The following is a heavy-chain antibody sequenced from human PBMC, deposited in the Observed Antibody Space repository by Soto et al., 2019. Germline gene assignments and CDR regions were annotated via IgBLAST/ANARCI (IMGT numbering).Heavy chain of an antibody. CDR1: GYSFTSYW. J-gene: IGHJ4*02. CDR2: FDPTNSYT. V-gene: IGHV5-10-1*01. Sequence: EVQLVHSGAEAKKPGEPLRISWQGSGYSFTSYWITWVRQMPGKGLEWMGYFDPTNSYTKYSPSFQGHVTISVDESISTAYLQWSSLKASDTAMYYCASHDYGDYVSGCDYWGQGTLVTVSS. D-gene: IGHD4-17*01. CDR3: ASHDYGDYVSGCDY.